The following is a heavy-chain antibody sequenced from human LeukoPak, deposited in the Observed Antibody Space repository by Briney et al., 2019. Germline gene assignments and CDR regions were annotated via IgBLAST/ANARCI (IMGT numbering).Heavy chain of an antibody. CDR2: IKQDGSQK. CDR1: GFTLNTYW. CDR3: ARENWANDY. V-gene: IGHV3-7*01. D-gene: IGHD7-27*01. Sequence: GALRLSCAASGFTLNTYWMTRVRQAPGKGVEWVANIKQDGSQKYYVDSVKGRFTISRDNAKNSLYLQMNSLKAEDTAVYYCARENWANDYWGQGTLVTVSS. J-gene: IGHJ4*02.